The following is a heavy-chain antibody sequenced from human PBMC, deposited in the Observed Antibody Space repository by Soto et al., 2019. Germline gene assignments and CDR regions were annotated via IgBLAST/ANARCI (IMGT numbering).Heavy chain of an antibody. CDR3: AKANSVSGRSWFDP. CDR1: GGSASSADHY. Sequence: SETLSLTCTVSGGSASSADHYLSWIRQHPGKGLEWIGYLYYTWSTYYNPSLKSRVSISVDTSKNQFSLKLSSLTAADTAMYYCAKANSVSGRSWFDPWAQGTIVTV. J-gene: IGHJ5*02. CDR2: LYYTWST. D-gene: IGHD1-26*01. V-gene: IGHV4-31*03.